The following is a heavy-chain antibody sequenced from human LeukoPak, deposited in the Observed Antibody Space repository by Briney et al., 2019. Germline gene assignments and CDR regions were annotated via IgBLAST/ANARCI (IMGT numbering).Heavy chain of an antibody. J-gene: IGHJ1*01. D-gene: IGHD2-21*02. CDR2: ISGDGGST. V-gene: IGHV3-43*02. CDR1: GFTFDDYA. Sequence: HPGGSLRLSYAASGFTFDDYAMHWVRQAPGKGLEWVSLISGDGGSTYYADSVKGRLTISRDNSKNSLYLQMNSLRTEDTALYYCAKGVSGDPVFQHWGQGTLVTVSS. CDR3: AKGVSGDPVFQH.